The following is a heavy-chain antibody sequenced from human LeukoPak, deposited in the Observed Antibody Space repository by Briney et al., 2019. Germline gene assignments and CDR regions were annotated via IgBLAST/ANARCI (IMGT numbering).Heavy chain of an antibody. CDR2: ISSSGGGT. CDR3: AKGEVNYYYYMDV. D-gene: IGHD1-26*01. Sequence: RAGGSPRLSCAASGFTFKNYAMSWVRQAPGKGLEWVSGISSSGGGTYYADSVKGRFTISRDNSTNTLNLQMNSLRAEDTAVYYCAKGEVNYYYYMDVWGKGTTVTVSS. J-gene: IGHJ6*03. CDR1: GFTFKNYA. V-gene: IGHV3-23*01.